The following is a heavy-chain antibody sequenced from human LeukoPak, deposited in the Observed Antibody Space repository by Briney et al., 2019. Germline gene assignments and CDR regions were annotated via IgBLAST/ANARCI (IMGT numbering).Heavy chain of an antibody. CDR3: ARDSQYYYDNSDYYEGRAFDI. D-gene: IGHD3-22*01. CDR2: ISYAGSNK. J-gene: IGHJ3*02. V-gene: IGHV3-30*04. CDR1: GFTFSSYA. Sequence: HTGGSLRLSCAPSGFTFSSYAMHWVRQAPGKGLEWVAFISYAGSNKFYADSVKGRFTISRDNSKNTLFLQMNSLRAEDTAVYYCARDSQYYYDNSDYYEGRAFDIWGQGTMVTVSS.